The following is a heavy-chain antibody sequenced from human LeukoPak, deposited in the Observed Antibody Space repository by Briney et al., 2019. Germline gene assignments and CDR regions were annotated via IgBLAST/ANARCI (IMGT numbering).Heavy chain of an antibody. J-gene: IGHJ5*02. CDR1: GGTFSSYP. CDR3: ARDGRQASAFSYGPNWFDP. Sequence: ASVRVSCKASGGTFSSYPISWVRQAPGQGLEWMGGIIPIFGTVNYAQKFQGRVTITADESTRTAYMELSSLRSEDTAVYYCARDGRQASAFSYGPNWFDPWGQGTLVTVSS. D-gene: IGHD5-18*01. V-gene: IGHV1-69*13. CDR2: IIPIFGTV.